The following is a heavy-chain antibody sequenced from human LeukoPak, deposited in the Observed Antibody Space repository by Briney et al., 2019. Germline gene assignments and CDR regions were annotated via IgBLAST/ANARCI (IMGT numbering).Heavy chain of an antibody. CDR3: ARWAIQGFDY. D-gene: IGHD3-3*01. V-gene: IGHV4-39*07. J-gene: IGHJ4*02. CDR2: IYHSGST. CDR1: GGSISSSSYY. Sequence: SETLSLTCTVSGGSISSSSYYWGWIRQPPGKGLEWIGNIYHSGSTYYNSSLKSRITISVDMSRNQFSLKLSSVTAADTAVYYCARWAIQGFDYWGQRTLVTVSS.